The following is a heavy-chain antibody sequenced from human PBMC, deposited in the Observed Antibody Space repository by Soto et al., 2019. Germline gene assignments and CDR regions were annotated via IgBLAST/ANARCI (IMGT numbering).Heavy chain of an antibody. CDR2: IIPIFGTA. Sequence: QVQLVQSGAELKKPGSSVKVSCKASGVTFSTYAISWVRHAPGQGLEWMGGIIPIFGTANYAQQFQGRVTITADESTSTAYMELSSLRSEDTAVYYCATCSSSSLGYNGLDVWGQGTTDTVS. V-gene: IGHV1-69*12. J-gene: IGHJ6*02. D-gene: IGHD6-6*01. CDR1: GVTFSTYA. CDR3: ATCSSSSLGYNGLDV.